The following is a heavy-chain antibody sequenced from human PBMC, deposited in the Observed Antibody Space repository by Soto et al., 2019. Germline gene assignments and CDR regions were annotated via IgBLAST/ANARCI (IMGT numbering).Heavy chain of an antibody. Sequence: SETLSLTCTVPGGSITSSYWSWIRRPPGKGLEWIAYIYDTGISGYTPSTSYDPSLKSRVTMSVDTSKSQFSLKLTSVTAADTAVYYCARGEDAFFYYGLDVWVQGITVTVSS. V-gene: IGHV4-59*01. CDR3: ARGEDAFFYYGLDV. CDR1: GGSITSSY. J-gene: IGHJ6*02. CDR2: IYDTGISGYTPST.